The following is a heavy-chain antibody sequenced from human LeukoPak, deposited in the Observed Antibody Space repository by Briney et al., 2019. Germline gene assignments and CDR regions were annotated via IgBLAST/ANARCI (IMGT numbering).Heavy chain of an antibody. CDR1: GFTFSDYY. V-gene: IGHV3-11*05. Sequence: PGRSLRLSCAASGFTFSDYYMSWIRQAPGKGLEWVSYISPSSSYTNYADPVKGRFTISRDNAKNSLYLQMNSLRAEDTAVYYCVRDWRSSGCFDYWGQGALVTVSS. CDR2: ISPSSSYT. D-gene: IGHD6-19*01. J-gene: IGHJ4*02. CDR3: VRDWRSSGCFDY.